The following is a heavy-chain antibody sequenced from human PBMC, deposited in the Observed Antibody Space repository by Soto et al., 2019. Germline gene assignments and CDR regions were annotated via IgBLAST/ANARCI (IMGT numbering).Heavy chain of an antibody. D-gene: IGHD1-20*01. CDR3: AKGRGRITGTCLDY. J-gene: IGHJ4*02. Sequence: GGSLRLSCAASGFTFSSYAMSWVRQAPGKGLEWVSAISGSGGSTYYADSVKGRFTISRDNSKNTLYLQMNSLRAEDTAVYYCAKGRGRITGTCLDYWGQGTLVTVSS. CDR2: ISGSGGST. V-gene: IGHV3-23*01. CDR1: GFTFSSYA.